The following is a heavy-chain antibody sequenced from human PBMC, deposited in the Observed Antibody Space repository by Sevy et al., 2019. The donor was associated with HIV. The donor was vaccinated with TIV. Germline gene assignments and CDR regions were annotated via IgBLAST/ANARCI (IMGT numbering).Heavy chain of an antibody. CDR3: TRPGEGYCSSTSCYTDNYYYYYGMDV. CDR2: IRSKANSYAT. Sequence: GGSLRLSCAASGFTFSGSAMHWVRQASGKGLEWVGPIRSKANSYATAYAASVKGRFTISRDDSKNTAYLQMNSLKTEDTAVYYCTRPGEGYCSSTSCYTDNYYYYYGMDVWGQGTTVTVSS. J-gene: IGHJ6*02. CDR1: GFTFSGSA. V-gene: IGHV3-73*01. D-gene: IGHD2-2*02.